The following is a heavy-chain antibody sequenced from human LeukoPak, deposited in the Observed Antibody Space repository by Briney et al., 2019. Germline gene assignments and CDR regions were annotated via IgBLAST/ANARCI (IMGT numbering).Heavy chain of an antibody. CDR2: ISSSISYI. CDR1: GFTFSSYS. Sequence: GGSLRLSCAASGFTFSSYSMNWVRQAPGRGLEWVSSISSSISYIYYADSVKGRFTISRDNAKNSLYLQMNSLRAEDTAVYYCARAKQRGDGSGAFDIWGQGTMVTVSS. D-gene: IGHD3-10*01. V-gene: IGHV3-21*01. J-gene: IGHJ3*02. CDR3: ARAKQRGDGSGAFDI.